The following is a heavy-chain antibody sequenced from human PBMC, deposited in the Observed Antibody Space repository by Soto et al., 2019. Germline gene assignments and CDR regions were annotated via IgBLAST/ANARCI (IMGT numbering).Heavy chain of an antibody. Sequence: SSVKVSCKASGYTFTRYYINWVRQATGQGHEWMGGMNPNSGNTGYAQKFQGRVTMTRNTSISTAYMELSSLRSEDTAVYYCARGFYSGYDWPTPQSDFDYWGQGTLVTVSS. J-gene: IGHJ4*02. V-gene: IGHV1-8*01. D-gene: IGHD5-12*01. CDR1: GYTFTRYY. CDR2: MNPNSGNT. CDR3: ARGFYSGYDWPTPQSDFDY.